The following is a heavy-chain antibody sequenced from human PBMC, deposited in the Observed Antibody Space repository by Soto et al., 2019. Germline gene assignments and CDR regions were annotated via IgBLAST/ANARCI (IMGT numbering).Heavy chain of an antibody. CDR2: ITDSGGDA. J-gene: IGHJ4*02. CDR1: GVTFGSRA. Sequence: EAQLLESGGDLVQPGGSLRLSCVASGVTFGSRAMSWVRQAPGEGLEWVSTITDSGGDAKYADSVRGRFTISRDNAKNSVYLEMNSLSAEDTAVYYCARESEDLTSNFDYWGQGTLVTVSS. CDR3: ARESEDLTSNFDY. V-gene: IGHV3-23*01.